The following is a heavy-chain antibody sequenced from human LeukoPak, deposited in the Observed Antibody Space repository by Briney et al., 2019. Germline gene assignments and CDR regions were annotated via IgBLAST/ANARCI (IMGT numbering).Heavy chain of an antibody. CDR1: EATFRSYT. J-gene: IGHJ5*02. CDR3: ARDRSSTSCYPGFDP. CDR2: IIPILGIA. D-gene: IGHD2-2*01. Sequence: PVKASCNAFEATFRSYTISSLRQAPGQGLECLGGIIPILGIAIYAKKFQGRVTITADKSTSTAYMELRSMRSENTAVYYCARDRSSTSCYPGFDPWGQGTLVTVSS. V-gene: IGHV1-69*10.